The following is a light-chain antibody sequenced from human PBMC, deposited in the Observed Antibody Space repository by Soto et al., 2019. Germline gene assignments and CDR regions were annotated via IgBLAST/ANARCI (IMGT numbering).Light chain of an antibody. J-gene: IGKJ2*01. Sequence: EVVLTQSPGTLSLSPGERATLSCRASQTVTSNYLAWYQQKPGQAPRLLIYGASSRATDIPHRFSGSGSGTAYTLTISRLEPEDFALYYCQQYLSLPVTFGQGTKVDIK. CDR1: QTVTSNY. CDR2: GAS. CDR3: QQYLSLPVT. V-gene: IGKV3-20*01.